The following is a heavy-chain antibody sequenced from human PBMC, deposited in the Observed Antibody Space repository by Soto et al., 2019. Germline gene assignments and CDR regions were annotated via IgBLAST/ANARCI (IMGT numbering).Heavy chain of an antibody. J-gene: IGHJ4*02. CDR3: AKGSEVARQELDY. D-gene: IGHD2-15*01. CDR1: GITFRNFG. CDR2: ISSDGSDK. V-gene: IGHV3-30*18. Sequence: QVQLVESGGGVVQPGRSPRLYCAASGITFRNFGMHWVRQAPGKGLEWVAAISSDGSDKYYSDSVKGRFTISRDNSKNTLFLQMTSLRVEDTAVYYCAKGSEVARQELDYWGQGTLVTVSS.